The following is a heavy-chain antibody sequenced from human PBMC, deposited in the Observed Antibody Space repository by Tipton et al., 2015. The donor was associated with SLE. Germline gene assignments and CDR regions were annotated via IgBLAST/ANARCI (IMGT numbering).Heavy chain of an antibody. V-gene: IGHV3-20*04. Sequence: SLRLSCAASGFTFDDYGMTWVRQVPGKGLEWVSGISWNGGSTGYAGSLKGRFTISRDNAKNSLYLQMNSLRVEDTALYYCARLSVLGVASGVDVWGQGTTVTVSS. D-gene: IGHD3-3*01. CDR1: GFTFDDYG. CDR2: ISWNGGST. J-gene: IGHJ6*02. CDR3: ARLSVLGVASGVDV.